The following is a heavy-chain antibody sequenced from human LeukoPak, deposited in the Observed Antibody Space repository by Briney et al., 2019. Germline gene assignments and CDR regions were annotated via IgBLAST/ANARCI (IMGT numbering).Heavy chain of an antibody. CDR2: INPNSGGT. J-gene: IGHJ6*03. CDR1: GYTFTCYY. Sequence: ASVKVSCKASGYTFTCYYMHWVRQAPGQGLEWMGWINPNSGGTNYAQKFQGRVTMTRDTSISTAYMELSRLRSDDTAVYYCARDPLVSGSYSHGGDLPGYYYYYMDVWGKGTTVTISS. D-gene: IGHD1-26*01. V-gene: IGHV1-2*02. CDR3: ARDPLVSGSYSHGGDLPGYYYYYMDV.